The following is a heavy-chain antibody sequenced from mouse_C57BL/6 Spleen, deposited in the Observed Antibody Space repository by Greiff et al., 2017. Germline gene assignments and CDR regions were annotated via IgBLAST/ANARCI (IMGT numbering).Heavy chain of an antibody. J-gene: IGHJ2*01. CDR2: ISSGSSTL. CDR1: GFTFSDYG. V-gene: IGHV5-17*01. CDR3: ATGITTVVFDY. Sequence: EVQLVESGGGLVKPGGSLKLSCAASGFTFSDYGMHWVRQAPEKGLEWVAYISSGSSTLYYADTVKGRFTISRDNAKNTLFLQMTSLRSEDTAMYSCATGITTVVFDYWGQGTTLTVSS. D-gene: IGHD1-1*01.